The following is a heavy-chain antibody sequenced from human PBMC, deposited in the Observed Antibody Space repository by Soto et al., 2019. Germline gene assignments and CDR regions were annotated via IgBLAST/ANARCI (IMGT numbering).Heavy chain of an antibody. CDR3: ARPKTIGAAAGKGWFDP. CDR2: IYYSGTT. V-gene: IGHV4-59*08. Sequence: PSETLSLTCTVSGGSINPYYWGWIRQPPGKGLEWIGNIYYSGTTNYHPSLKSRVTISLDTSKNQFSLKLSSVTAADTAMYYCARPKTIGAAAGKGWFDPWGQGTLVTVSS. J-gene: IGHJ5*02. D-gene: IGHD6-13*01. CDR1: GGSINPYY.